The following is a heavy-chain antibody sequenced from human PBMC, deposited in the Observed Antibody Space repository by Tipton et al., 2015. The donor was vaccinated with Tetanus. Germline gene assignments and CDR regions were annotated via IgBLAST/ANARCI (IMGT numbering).Heavy chain of an antibody. V-gene: IGHV4-34*01. CDR3: ARTEMATSRNFDY. J-gene: IGHJ4*02. D-gene: IGHD5-24*01. Sequence: TLSLTCAVYGGSFSGYYWSWIRQPPGKGLEWTGEINHSGSTNYNPSLKSRVTISVDTSKNQFSLKLSSVTAADTAVYYCARTEMATSRNFDYWGQGTLVTVSS. CDR2: INHSGST. CDR1: GGSFSGYY.